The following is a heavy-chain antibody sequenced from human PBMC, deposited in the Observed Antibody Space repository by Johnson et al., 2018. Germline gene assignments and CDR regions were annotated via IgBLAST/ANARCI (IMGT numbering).Heavy chain of an antibody. CDR2: IYPGDSDT. D-gene: IGHD2/OR15-2a*01. J-gene: IGHJ3*02. CDR3: ARPSATINSLDAFEI. CDR1: GYTFTSYW. V-gene: IGHV5-51*03. Sequence: VQLVESGAEVKKPGESLKISCKTSGYTFTSYWIGWVRQIPGKCLEWMWIIYPGDSDTRYGPSFQGQVIVSVDKSTSPAYLQWSSLNASDTAMYYCARPSATINSLDAFEIWGKGKRVTVCS.